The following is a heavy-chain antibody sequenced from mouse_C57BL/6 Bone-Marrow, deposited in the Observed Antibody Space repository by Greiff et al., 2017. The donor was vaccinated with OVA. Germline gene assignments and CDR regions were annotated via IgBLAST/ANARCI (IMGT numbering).Heavy chain of an antibody. V-gene: IGHV1-82*01. D-gene: IGHD2-3*01. CDR2: IYPGDGDT. J-gene: IGHJ2*01. Sequence: VKLQESGPELVQPGASVKISCKASGYAFSSSWLNWVKQRPGKGLEWIGRIYPGDGDTNYNGKFRGKATLTADKSSSTAYMQLSSLTSEDSAVYFCARHEDGYYASYFDYWGQGTTLTVSS. CDR3: ARHEDGYYASYFDY. CDR1: GYAFSSSW.